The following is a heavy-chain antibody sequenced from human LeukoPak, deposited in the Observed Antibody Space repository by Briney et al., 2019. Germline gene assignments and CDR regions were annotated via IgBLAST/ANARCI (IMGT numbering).Heavy chain of an antibody. Sequence: SVKVSCKASGRTFSSYTISWVRQAPGQGLEWMGRIIPILGIANYAQKFQGRVTITADKSTSTAYMELSSLRSEDPAVYYCARDLNGPAAIRPNWFDPWGQGTLVTVSS. CDR3: ARDLNGPAAIRPNWFDP. V-gene: IGHV1-69*04. D-gene: IGHD2-2*01. J-gene: IGHJ5*02. CDR2: IIPILGIA. CDR1: GRTFSSYT.